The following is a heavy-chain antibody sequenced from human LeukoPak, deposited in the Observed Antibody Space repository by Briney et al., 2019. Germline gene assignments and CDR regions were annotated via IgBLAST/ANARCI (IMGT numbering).Heavy chain of an antibody. J-gene: IGHJ6*03. Sequence: SETLSLTCTVSGGSISSYYWSWIRQPPGKGLEWIGYIHYSGSTNYNPSLKSRVTISVDTSKNQFSLKLSSVTAADTAVYYCASNTVTIRRNEQYYYYYMDVWGKGTTVTVSS. V-gene: IGHV4-59*01. D-gene: IGHD4-11*01. CDR2: IHYSGST. CDR1: GGSISSYY. CDR3: ASNTVTIRRNEQYYYYYMDV.